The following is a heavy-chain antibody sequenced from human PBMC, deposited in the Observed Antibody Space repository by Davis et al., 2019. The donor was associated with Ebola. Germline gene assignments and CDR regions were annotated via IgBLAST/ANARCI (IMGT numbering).Heavy chain of an antibody. CDR3: ASGDYGSVNYYGMDV. CDR1: GFNFKTYE. Sequence: GESLKISCTASGFNFKTYEMNWVRQAPGKDLEWISYISTTSSAIYYADSVRGRFTISRDNARMSLYLQMNSLRVEDTAVYYCASGDYGSVNYYGMDVWGQGTTVAVSS. V-gene: IGHV3-48*03. CDR2: ISTTSSAI. J-gene: IGHJ6*02. D-gene: IGHD3-10*01.